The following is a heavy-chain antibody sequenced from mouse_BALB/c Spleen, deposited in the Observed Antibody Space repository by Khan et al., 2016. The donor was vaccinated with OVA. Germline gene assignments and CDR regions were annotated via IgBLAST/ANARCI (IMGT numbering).Heavy chain of an antibody. CDR3: ARRIDDEEYYAVDY. V-gene: IGHV1S137*01. J-gene: IGHJ4*01. D-gene: IGHD2-3*01. CDR2: ISTFFGDA. CDR1: GYTFTDYA. Sequence: QVQLKQSGAELVRPGVSVKISCKGSGYTFTDYAMHWVRQSHVKSLEWIGVISTFFGDASYNQKFKGKATMTVDKSSSTAYMELARLTSEDSAIYYCARRIDDEEYYAVDYWGQGTSVTVSS.